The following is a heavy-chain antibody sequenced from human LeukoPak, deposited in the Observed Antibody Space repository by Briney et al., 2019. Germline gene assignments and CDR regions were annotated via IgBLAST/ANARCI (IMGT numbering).Heavy chain of an antibody. CDR1: GFTFSSYA. Sequence: GGSLRLSCAASGFTFSSYAMSWVRQAPGKGLEWVSVISGSGGSTDYADSVKGRFTISRDNSKNTLYLQMNSLRAEDTAVYYCAKDPPAGYSFDYWGQGTLVTVSS. CDR2: ISGSGGST. CDR3: AKDPPAGYSFDY. D-gene: IGHD6-13*01. J-gene: IGHJ4*02. V-gene: IGHV3-23*01.